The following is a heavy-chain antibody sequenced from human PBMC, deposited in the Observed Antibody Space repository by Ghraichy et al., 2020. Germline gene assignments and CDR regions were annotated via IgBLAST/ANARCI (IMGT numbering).Heavy chain of an antibody. CDR3: AREGETAASFDY. D-gene: IGHD2-2*01. Sequence: SVKVSCKASGCTFSSYAISWVRQAPGQGLEWMGGIIPIFGTANYAQKFQGRVTITADESTSTAYMELSSLRSEDTAVYYCAREGETAASFDYWGQGTLVIVSS. V-gene: IGHV1-69*13. CDR2: IIPIFGTA. J-gene: IGHJ4*02. CDR1: GCTFSSYA.